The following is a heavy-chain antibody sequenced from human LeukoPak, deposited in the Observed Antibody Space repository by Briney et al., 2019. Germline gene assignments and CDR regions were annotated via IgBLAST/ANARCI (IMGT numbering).Heavy chain of an antibody. CDR2: IVGSSSNI. CDR1: GFSFSTYS. J-gene: IGHJ4*02. D-gene: IGHD1-1*01. V-gene: IGHV3-48*04. Sequence: GGSLRLSCTASGFSFSTYSMNWVRQAPGKGLEWVSYIVGSSSNIYYADSVKGRFTISRDNAKNSLYLQMGSLRAEDTAVYYCATDSPETAAFDYWGQGTLVTVSS. CDR3: ATDSPETAAFDY.